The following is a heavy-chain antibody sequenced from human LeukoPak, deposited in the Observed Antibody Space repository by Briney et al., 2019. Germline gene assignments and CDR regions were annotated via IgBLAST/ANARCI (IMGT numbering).Heavy chain of an antibody. V-gene: IGHV3-23*01. Sequence: GGSLRLSCAASGFTFSSYWMNWVRQAPGKGLEWVSGIGGSGSSTYYTDSVKGRFTISRDNAKNTLYLQMNSLRVVDTAVYYCAKKGAVAVSLDYFDYWGQGTLVTVSS. CDR1: GFTFSSYW. J-gene: IGHJ4*02. CDR2: IGGSGSST. CDR3: AKKGAVAVSLDYFDY. D-gene: IGHD6-19*01.